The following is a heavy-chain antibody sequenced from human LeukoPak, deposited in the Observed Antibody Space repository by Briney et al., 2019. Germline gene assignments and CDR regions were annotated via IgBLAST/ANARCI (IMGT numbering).Heavy chain of an antibody. D-gene: IGHD1-26*01. CDR2: INQHGSEE. V-gene: IGHV3-7*01. J-gene: IGHJ4*02. Sequence: PGGSLRLSCAASGFTFSSNWMHWVRQAPGKGLEWVANINQHGSEEFYVDSVKGRFTISRDNAKNSLYLHMNSLRVEDTAVYYCVGEWEQLRWGQGTLATVSS. CDR3: VGEWEQLR. CDR1: GFTFSSNW.